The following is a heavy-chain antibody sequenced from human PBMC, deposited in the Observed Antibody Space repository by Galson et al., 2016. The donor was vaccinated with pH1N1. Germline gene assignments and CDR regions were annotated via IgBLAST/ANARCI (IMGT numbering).Heavy chain of an antibody. CDR3: AREGVTESGRWENAFAI. CDR1: GDSVSSIDAA. Sequence: CAISGDSVSSIDAAWNWIRQSPSGGLEWPGRTYYRSRWIYDYAGSVSGRITINPDTSKNQSSLQLSSVTPEDTAVYYCAREGVTESGRWENAFAIWGQGTMVTVS. CDR2: TYYRSRWIY. D-gene: IGHD1-26*01. J-gene: IGHJ3*02. V-gene: IGHV6-1*01.